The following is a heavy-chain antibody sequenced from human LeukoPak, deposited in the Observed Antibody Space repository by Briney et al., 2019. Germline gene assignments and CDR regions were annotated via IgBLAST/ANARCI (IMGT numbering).Heavy chain of an antibody. D-gene: IGHD6-6*01. CDR2: IYHGDSDT. CDR3: AREYTTSSSFDS. J-gene: IGHJ4*02. CDR1: GYSFSNYW. V-gene: IGHV5-51*02. Sequence: GESLKISCKGSGYSFSNYWTGWVRLMPGKGVEWMGIIYHGDSDTRYSPSFRGQVTISADKSISTAYLQWSSLKASDTAMYYCAREYTTSSSFDSWGQGTLVTVSS.